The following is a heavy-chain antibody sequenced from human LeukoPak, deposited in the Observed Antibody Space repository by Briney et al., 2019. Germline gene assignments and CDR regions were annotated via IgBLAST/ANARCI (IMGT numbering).Heavy chain of an antibody. Sequence: SETLSLTCTVSGGSISSYYWSWIRQPPGKGLEWIGYIYYSGSTNYNPSLESRVTISVDTSKNQFSLKLSSVTAADTAVYYCARDQGSSWDDAFDIWGQGTMVTVSS. D-gene: IGHD6-13*01. V-gene: IGHV4-59*01. CDR2: IYYSGST. J-gene: IGHJ3*02. CDR1: GGSISSYY. CDR3: ARDQGSSWDDAFDI.